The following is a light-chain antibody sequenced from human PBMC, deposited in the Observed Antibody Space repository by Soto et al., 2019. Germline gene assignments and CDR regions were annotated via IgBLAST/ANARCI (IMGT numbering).Light chain of an antibody. CDR2: LKSDGSH. Sequence: QLVLTQSPSASASLGASVKLTCTLSSGHNTYSIEWHQQQPEKGPRFLMKLKSDGSHSRGDGIPDRFSGSSSGAERYLTISSLQSEDEADYYCQTWATGIQVFGGGTKLTVL. CDR1: SGHNTYS. V-gene: IGLV4-69*01. CDR3: QTWATGIQV. J-gene: IGLJ2*01.